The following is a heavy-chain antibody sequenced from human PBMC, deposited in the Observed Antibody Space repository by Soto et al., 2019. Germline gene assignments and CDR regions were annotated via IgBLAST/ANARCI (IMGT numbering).Heavy chain of an antibody. CDR3: CSGSFPIPTTIGMDA. D-gene: IGHD3-10*02. CDR1: GYSFTSYW. J-gene: IGHJ6*02. Sequence: GESLKIPCKGSGYSFTSYWIAWVRQMPGKGLEWMGIIFPHDSDIRYSPSFEGQVTISADKSISTVYLQWSSLKASDTAMYYCCSGSFPIPTTIGMDAWGQGITVTVPS. V-gene: IGHV5-51*01. CDR2: IFPHDSDI.